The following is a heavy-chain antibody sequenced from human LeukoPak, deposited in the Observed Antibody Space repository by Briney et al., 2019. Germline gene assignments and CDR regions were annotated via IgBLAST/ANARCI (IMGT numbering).Heavy chain of an antibody. V-gene: IGHV3-48*03. Sequence: GGSLRRSCAGSGFPFSSYEMNWLRQAPGKGLEWVSHIDSSGITIYYGDSVKGRFTISRDNAKNSIYLQMDSLRVEDTAIYYCARDSVGDLLDYWGQGTLVTVSS. CDR3: ARDSVGDLLDY. CDR2: IDSSGITI. D-gene: IGHD4-17*01. CDR1: GFPFSSYE. J-gene: IGHJ4*02.